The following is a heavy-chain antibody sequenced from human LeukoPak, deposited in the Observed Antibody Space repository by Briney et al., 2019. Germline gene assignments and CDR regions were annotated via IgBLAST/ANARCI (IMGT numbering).Heavy chain of an antibody. CDR1: GFTFSSYN. CDR2: ITSTGTYT. J-gene: IGHJ6*03. V-gene: IGHV3-21*01. Sequence: GGSLRLSCAASGFTFSSYNINWVRQAPGKGLEWVSSITSTGTYTFYADSVKGRFTISRDNSKNSLYLQMISLRAEDTAIYYCARDPYSGSYGDSYYYYMDVWGKGTTVTISS. CDR3: ARDPYSGSYGDSYYYYMDV. D-gene: IGHD1-26*01.